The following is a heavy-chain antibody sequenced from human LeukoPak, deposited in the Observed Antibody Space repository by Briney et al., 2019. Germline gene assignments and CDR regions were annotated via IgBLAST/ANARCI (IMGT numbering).Heavy chain of an antibody. CDR2: ISAYNGNT. D-gene: IGHD3-9*01. CDR1: GYTFTSYG. Sequence: ASVKVSCKASGYTFTSYGISWVRQAPGQGLEWMGWISAYNGNTNYAQKLQGRVTMTTDTSTSTAYMELRSLRSDDTAVYYCARSRRFYGILTGYLDYWGQGTLVTVSS. J-gene: IGHJ4*02. CDR3: ARSRRFYGILTGYLDY. V-gene: IGHV1-18*04.